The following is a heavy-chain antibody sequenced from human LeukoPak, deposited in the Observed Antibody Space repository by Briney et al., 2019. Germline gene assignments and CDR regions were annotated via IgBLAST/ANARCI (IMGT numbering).Heavy chain of an antibody. J-gene: IGHJ6*04. Sequence: GGSLRLSCAASGFTFSNYWMTWVRQAPGKGLEWVANIKQDGSEKDYVDSVKGRFTMSRDNAKNSLYLQMNSLRAEDTAVYYCARGRGLDVWGKGTTVTVSS. CDR2: IKQDGSEK. V-gene: IGHV3-7*03. CDR1: GFTFSNYW. CDR3: ARGRGLDV.